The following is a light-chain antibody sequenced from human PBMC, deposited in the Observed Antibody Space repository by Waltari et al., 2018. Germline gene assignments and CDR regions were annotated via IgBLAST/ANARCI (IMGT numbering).Light chain of an antibody. J-gene: IGKJ4*01. CDR1: QSVSSY. CDR2: DAS. CDR3: QQRIDWPLT. V-gene: IGKV3-11*01. Sequence: EIVLTQSPATLSLSPGEIATLPCRASQSVSSYLAWYQQKPGQAPRLLIYDASNRATGIPARFSGSGSGTDFTLTISSLEPEDFAVYYCQQRIDWPLTFGRGTKVKIK.